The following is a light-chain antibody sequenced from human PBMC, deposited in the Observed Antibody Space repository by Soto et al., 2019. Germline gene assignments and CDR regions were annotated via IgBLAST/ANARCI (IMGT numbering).Light chain of an antibody. Sequence: GERAPLSCRASQSVSSYLAWYQQKPGQAPRLLIYDASNRATGIPARFSGSGAGTDFTLTISSLEPEDYAVYYCQQRSNWPPFTFGQGTRREIK. V-gene: IGKV3-11*01. CDR1: QSVSSY. CDR2: DAS. J-gene: IGKJ5*01. CDR3: QQRSNWPPFT.